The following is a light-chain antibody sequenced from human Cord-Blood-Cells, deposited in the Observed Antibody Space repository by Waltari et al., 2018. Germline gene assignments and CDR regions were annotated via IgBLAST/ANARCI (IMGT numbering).Light chain of an antibody. CDR2: DVS. CDR3: CSYAGSYPYV. J-gene: IGLJ1*01. Sequence: QSALTQPRSVSGSPGQSVTISCTGTSRDVGGYNYVSWYQQHPGKAPKLMIYDVSKRPSGVHDRFSGSKSGNTASLTISGLQAEDEADYYCCSYAGSYPYVFGTGTKVTVL. CDR1: SRDVGGYNY. V-gene: IGLV2-11*01.